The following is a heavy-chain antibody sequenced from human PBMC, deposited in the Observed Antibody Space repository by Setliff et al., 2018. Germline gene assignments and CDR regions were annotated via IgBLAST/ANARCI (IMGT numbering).Heavy chain of an antibody. Sequence: KTSETLSLTCAVYGGSFSSFYWSWIRQPPGKGLEWIGEINHSGTTNYNPSLKSRVTISVDTSKKQFSLKLSSVTAADMAVYYCRFWSSYYKNDYWAQGTLVTVS. CDR2: INHSGTT. D-gene: IGHD3-3*01. J-gene: IGHJ4*02. CDR1: GGSFSSFY. CDR3: RFWSSYYKNDY. V-gene: IGHV4-34*01.